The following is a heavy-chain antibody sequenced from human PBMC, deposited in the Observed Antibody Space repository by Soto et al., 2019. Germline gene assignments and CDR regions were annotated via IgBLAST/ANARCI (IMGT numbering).Heavy chain of an antibody. CDR1: GFIFSTYT. CDR2: ITGPSTTI. Sequence: EVQLVESGGGLVQPGGSLRLSCEGSGFIFSTYTMNWVRQAPGKGLEWLAYITGPSTTISYRDGVQGRFTISRDNAKRSLFLQLDRLRDDDTAVYYCARSREPGVHYGLDVWGPGTTVTVSS. CDR3: ARSREPGVHYGLDV. D-gene: IGHD1-26*01. V-gene: IGHV3-48*02. J-gene: IGHJ6*02.